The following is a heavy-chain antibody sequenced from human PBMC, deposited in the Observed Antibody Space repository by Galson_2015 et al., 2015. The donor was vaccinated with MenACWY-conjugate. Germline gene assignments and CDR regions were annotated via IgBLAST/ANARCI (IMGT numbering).Heavy chain of an antibody. CDR1: GFTVGTNC. CDR3: ARGYINTSYFRAYYYYMDV. CDR2: IYSGGST. Sequence: SLRLSCAASGFTVGTNCMSWVRQAPGKGLDWVSVIYSGGSTYYADSVKGRFTISRDNSKDTLSLQMNNLRAEDTAVYYCARGYINTSYFRAYYYYMDVWGKGTTVIVSS. D-gene: IGHD5-12*01. J-gene: IGHJ6*03. V-gene: IGHV3-53*01.